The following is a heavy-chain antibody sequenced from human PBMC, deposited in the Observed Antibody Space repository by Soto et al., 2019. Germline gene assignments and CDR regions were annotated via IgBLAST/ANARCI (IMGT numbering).Heavy chain of an antibody. CDR2: IYNGSNS. Sequence: PSETLSLTCTVSGDSVSCFGFHWAWLPRRPGKGRVWSGYIYNGSNSYYTPSLESTMHIALSANRIHFSLRLTSGTAAATAVYFCDRAPVGLDTISYFDYWGQGKLVTVSS. J-gene: IGHJ4*02. CDR1: GDSVSCFGFH. CDR3: DRAPVGLDTISYFDY. D-gene: IGHD3-3*01. V-gene: IGHV4-30-4*01.